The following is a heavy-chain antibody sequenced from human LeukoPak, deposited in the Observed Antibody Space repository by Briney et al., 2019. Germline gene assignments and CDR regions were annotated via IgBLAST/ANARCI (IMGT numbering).Heavy chain of an antibody. V-gene: IGHV1-2*02. J-gene: IGHJ6*03. CDR1: GYTFTGYY. Sequence: ASVKVPCKASGYTFTGYYMHWVRQAPGQGLEWMGWINPNSGGTNYAQKFQGRVTMTRDTSISTAYMELSRLRSDDTAVYYCARDPGTARDQDYYYYYLDVWGKGTTVTVSS. CDR3: ARDPGTARDQDYYYYYLDV. CDR2: INPNSGGT. D-gene: IGHD5-18*01.